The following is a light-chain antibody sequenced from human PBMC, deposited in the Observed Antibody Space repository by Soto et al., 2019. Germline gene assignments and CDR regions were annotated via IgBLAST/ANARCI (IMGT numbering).Light chain of an antibody. Sequence: IQMTQSPSTLSGSEGDRVTITCRASQTISSWLAWYQQKPGKAPKLLIYAASSLQSGVPSRFSGRGSGTDFTLTISSLQPEDFATYYCQQSYSTPITFGQGTRLEIK. CDR3: QQSYSTPIT. CDR2: AAS. CDR1: QTISSW. V-gene: IGKV1-39*01. J-gene: IGKJ5*01.